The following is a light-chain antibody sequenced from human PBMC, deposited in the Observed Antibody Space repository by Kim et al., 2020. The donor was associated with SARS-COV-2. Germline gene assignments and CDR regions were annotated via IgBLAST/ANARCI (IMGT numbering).Light chain of an antibody. CDR1: SSNIGAGYD. V-gene: IGLV1-40*01. CDR2: GNS. CDR3: QAYDSSLSGWV. J-gene: IGLJ2*01. Sequence: RVTISCTGSSSNIGAGYDVNWYRQLPGTAPQLLIYGNSNRPSGVPDRFSGSKSGTSASLGITGLQVEDESDYYCQAYDSSLSGWVFGRGTQLTVL.